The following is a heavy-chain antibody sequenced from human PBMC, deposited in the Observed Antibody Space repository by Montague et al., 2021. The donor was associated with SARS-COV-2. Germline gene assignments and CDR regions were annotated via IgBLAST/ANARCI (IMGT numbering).Heavy chain of an antibody. J-gene: IGHJ4*02. Sequence: SLRLSCAASGFTFSSYAMHSFRQAPGKGLEWVAVISYDGTNEYYADSVKGRFTISRDNSKNTLYLQMNSLRAEDTAVYYCAREGITAAGKDFDYWGQGTLVTVAS. CDR3: AREGITAAGKDFDY. CDR2: ISYDGTNE. D-gene: IGHD6-13*01. CDR1: GFTFSSYA. V-gene: IGHV3-30*04.